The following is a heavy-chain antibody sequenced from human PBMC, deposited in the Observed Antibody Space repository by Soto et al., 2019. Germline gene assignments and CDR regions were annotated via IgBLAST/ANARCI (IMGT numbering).Heavy chain of an antibody. V-gene: IGHV1-18*01. CDR1: GYTFGHFY. J-gene: IGHJ4*02. D-gene: IGHD3-9*01. Sequence: RASVKVSCKASGYTFGHFYITWVRQAPGQGLEWMGAISPHNRNTNYAQKFRGRVTMTTDTSTSTAYMELRSLRSDDTAVYYCARDEAGYDILTGYYKAHHFDQWGQGPLVTVSS. CDR2: ISPHNRNT. CDR3: ARDEAGYDILTGYYKAHHFDQ.